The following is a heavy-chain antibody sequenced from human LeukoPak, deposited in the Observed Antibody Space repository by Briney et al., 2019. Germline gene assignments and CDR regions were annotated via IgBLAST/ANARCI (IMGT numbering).Heavy chain of an antibody. CDR1: GFTFSNYA. CDR3: AREMTIITYSFDS. D-gene: IGHD5-24*01. Sequence: GGSLRLSCTPSGFTFSNYAMSWVRQAPGKGLEWVSAISETGGTIHYADSVRGRFTISRDNSKNTLYLQMNSLRAEDTAVYYCAREMTIITYSFDSWGQGTLVTVSS. J-gene: IGHJ4*02. CDR2: ISETGGTI. V-gene: IGHV3-23*01.